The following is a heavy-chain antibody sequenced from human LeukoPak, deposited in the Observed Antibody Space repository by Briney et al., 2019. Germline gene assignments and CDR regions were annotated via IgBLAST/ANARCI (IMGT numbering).Heavy chain of an antibody. CDR3: AKDSPGYFYYYYMDV. Sequence: PGGSLRLSCAASGFTFSSYWMHWVRQAPGKGLVWVSRINSDGSSTSYADSVKGRFTISRDNAKNTLYLQMNSLRAEDTAVYYCAKDSPGYFYYYYMDVWGKGTTVTVSS. CDR2: INSDGSST. V-gene: IGHV3-74*01. D-gene: IGHD2/OR15-2a*01. J-gene: IGHJ6*03. CDR1: GFTFSSYW.